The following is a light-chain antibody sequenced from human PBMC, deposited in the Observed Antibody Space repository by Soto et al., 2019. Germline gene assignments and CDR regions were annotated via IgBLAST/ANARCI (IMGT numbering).Light chain of an antibody. Sequence: EIVLTQSPGTLSLSPGERATLSCRASQSVSSSYLAWYQQKPGQAPRLRIYDASSRATGIPDRFSGSGSGTDFTLTISRLEPEDFAVYYCQQYGSSRITFGQGTRLEMK. CDR3: QQYGSSRIT. CDR2: DAS. J-gene: IGKJ5*01. V-gene: IGKV3-20*01. CDR1: QSVSSSY.